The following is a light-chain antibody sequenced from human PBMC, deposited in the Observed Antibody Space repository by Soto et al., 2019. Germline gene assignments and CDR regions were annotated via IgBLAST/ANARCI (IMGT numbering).Light chain of an antibody. J-gene: IGKJ5*01. CDR3: QQRRNWPPGIT. V-gene: IGKV3-11*01. CDR2: DAS. Sequence: EIVMTQSPATLSLSPGERATLSCRASQSVGSSLAWYQQKPGQAPRLLIYDASNRATGIPARFSGSGSGTDFTLTISSLEPEDFAVYYCQQRRNWPPGITLGQGTRLEI. CDR1: QSVGSS.